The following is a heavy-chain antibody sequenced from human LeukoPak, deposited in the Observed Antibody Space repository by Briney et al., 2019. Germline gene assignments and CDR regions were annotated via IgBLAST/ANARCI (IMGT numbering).Heavy chain of an antibody. V-gene: IGHV3-21*01. CDR1: GFTFSSYS. CDR2: ISSSSSYI. J-gene: IGHJ4*02. CDR3: ARPPQPDGVPLDY. Sequence: GGSLRLSCAASGFTFSSYSMNWVRQAPGKGLELVSSISSSSSYIYYADSVKGRFTISRDNAKNSLYLQMNSLRAEDTAVYYCARPPQPDGVPLDYWGQGTLVTVSS. D-gene: IGHD1-14*01.